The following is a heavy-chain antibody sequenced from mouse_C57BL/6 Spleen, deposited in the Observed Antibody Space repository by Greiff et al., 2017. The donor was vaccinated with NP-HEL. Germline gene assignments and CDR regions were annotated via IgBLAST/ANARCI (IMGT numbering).Heavy chain of an antibody. J-gene: IGHJ3*01. Sequence: GQVVESGGGLVQPGGSLKLSCAASGFTFSDYGMAWVRQAPRKGPEWVAFISNLAYSIYYADTVTGRFTISRENAKNTLYLEMSSLRSEDTAMYYCARSTMITTFAYWGQGTLVTVSA. CDR1: GFTFSDYG. CDR2: ISNLAYSI. D-gene: IGHD2-4*01. V-gene: IGHV5-15*04. CDR3: ARSTMITTFAY.